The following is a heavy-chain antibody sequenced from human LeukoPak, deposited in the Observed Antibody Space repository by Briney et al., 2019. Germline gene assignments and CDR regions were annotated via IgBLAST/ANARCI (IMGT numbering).Heavy chain of an antibody. V-gene: IGHV4-31*11. CDR1: GGSFSGYY. Sequence: SETLSLTCAVYGGSFSGYYWSWIRQHPGKGLEWIGYIYYSGSTYYNPSLKSRVTISVDTSKNQFSLKLSSVTAADTAVYYCARDRRYNKYYYGMDVWGQGTTVTVSS. D-gene: IGHD1-14*01. J-gene: IGHJ6*02. CDR2: IYYSGST. CDR3: ARDRRYNKYYYGMDV.